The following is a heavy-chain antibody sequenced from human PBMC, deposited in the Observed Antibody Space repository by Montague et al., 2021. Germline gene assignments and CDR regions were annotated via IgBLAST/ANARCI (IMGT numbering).Heavy chain of an antibody. Sequence: SLRLSCAASGFPLSDNYMTWVRQAPGKGLEWVSVIYRGGSTYYADSVKGRFTISRDTSKSTLYLQMNSLRPEDTAVYYCARGAYCGGDCYSGAFDIWGQGTMVTVSS. D-gene: IGHD2-21*02. J-gene: IGHJ3*02. CDR1: GFPLSDNY. V-gene: IGHV3-53*01. CDR2: IYRGGST. CDR3: ARGAYCGGDCYSGAFDI.